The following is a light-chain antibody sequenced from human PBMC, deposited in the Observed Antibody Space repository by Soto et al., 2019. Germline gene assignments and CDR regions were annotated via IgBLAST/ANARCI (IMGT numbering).Light chain of an antibody. CDR1: QRVRKD. V-gene: IGKV3-20*01. Sequence: EIVMTKSPATLSGSPGERATLSWRASQRVRKDFAWYQQKNDKAPRLLIYGASTRATGVPERFSGSGYGTDLTLTISRLEPEDFEVYYCQQYGSSTWTFGQGTKVDIK. CDR3: QQYGSSTWT. J-gene: IGKJ1*01. CDR2: GAS.